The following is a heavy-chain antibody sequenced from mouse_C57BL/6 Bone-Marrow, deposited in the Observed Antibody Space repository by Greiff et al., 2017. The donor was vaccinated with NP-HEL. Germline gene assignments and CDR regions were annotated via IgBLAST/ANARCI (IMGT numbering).Heavy chain of an antibody. D-gene: IGHD1-1*01. CDR2: ISSGGSYT. J-gene: IGHJ3*01. Sequence: DVMLVESGGDLVKPGGSLKLSCAASGFTFSSYGMSWVRRTPDKRLEWVATISSGGSYTYYPDSVKGRFTISRDNAKNTLYLQMSSLKSEDTAMYYCARHYYGSSWFAYWGQGTLVTVSA. V-gene: IGHV5-6*02. CDR1: GFTFSSYG. CDR3: ARHYYGSSWFAY.